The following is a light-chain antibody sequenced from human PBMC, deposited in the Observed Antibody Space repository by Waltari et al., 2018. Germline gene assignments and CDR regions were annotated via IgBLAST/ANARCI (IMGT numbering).Light chain of an antibody. CDR2: QDH. Sequence: SYDLTQPPSLSVSPGQTATIACSGDNLGDKYVAWYQQKPGQSPVLLVYQDHKRPSGIPARFSGSNSGNTATLAISGTLSMDEADYYCQAWDIGPSGYVFGPGTRVTVL. CDR3: QAWDIGPSGYV. V-gene: IGLV3-1*01. J-gene: IGLJ1*01. CDR1: NLGDKY.